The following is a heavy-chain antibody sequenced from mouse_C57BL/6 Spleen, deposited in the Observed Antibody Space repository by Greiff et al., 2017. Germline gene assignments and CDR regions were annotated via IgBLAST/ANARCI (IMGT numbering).Heavy chain of an antibody. D-gene: IGHD2-2*01. CDR3: TRYGYFYFDY. CDR2: IDPETGGT. V-gene: IGHV1-15*01. J-gene: IGHJ2*01. Sequence: QVQLQQPGAELVRPGASVTLSCKASGYTFTDYEMHWVKQTPVHGLEWIGAIDPETGGTAYNQKFKGKAILTADKSSSTAYMELRSLTSEDSAVYYCTRYGYFYFDYWGQGTTLTVSS. CDR1: GYTFTDYE.